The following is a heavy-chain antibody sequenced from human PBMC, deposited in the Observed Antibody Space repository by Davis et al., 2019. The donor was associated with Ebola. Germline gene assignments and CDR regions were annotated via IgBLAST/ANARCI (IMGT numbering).Heavy chain of an antibody. D-gene: IGHD5-18*01. CDR3: ASSTAMTK. V-gene: IGHV3-23*01. J-gene: IGHJ4*02. CDR1: GFTFSSYA. Sequence: GESLKISCAASGFTFSSYAMSWVRQAPGKGLEWVSGISGNSGGTYYADSVKGRFTISRDNSKNTLYLQMNSLRAEDTAVYYCASSTAMTKWGQGTLVTVSS. CDR2: ISGNSGGT.